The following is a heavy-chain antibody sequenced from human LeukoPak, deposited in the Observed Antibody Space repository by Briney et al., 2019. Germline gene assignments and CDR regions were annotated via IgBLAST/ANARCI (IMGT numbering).Heavy chain of an antibody. CDR1: GYSFTSYW. CDR3: ARVVYSSGWYCYMDV. J-gene: IGHJ6*03. Sequence: GESLKISCQGSGYSFTSYWIGWVRQMPGKGLEWMGIIYPGDSDTRYSPSFQGQVTISADKSISTAYLQWSSLKASDTAMYYCARVVYSSGWYCYMDVWGKGTTVTVSS. V-gene: IGHV5-51*01. D-gene: IGHD6-19*01. CDR2: IYPGDSDT.